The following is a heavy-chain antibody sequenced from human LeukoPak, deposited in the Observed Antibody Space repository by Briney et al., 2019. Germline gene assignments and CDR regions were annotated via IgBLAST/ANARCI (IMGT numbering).Heavy chain of an antibody. CDR1: GYTLTELS. V-gene: IGHV1-46*01. CDR3: AREGLAVAGPFDY. CDR2: INPSGGST. J-gene: IGHJ4*02. D-gene: IGHD6-19*01. Sequence: ASVKVSCKVSGYTLTELSMHRVRQAPGQGLEWMGIINPSGGSTSYAQKFQGRVTMTRDTSTSTVYMELSSLRSEDTAVYYCAREGLAVAGPFDYWGQGTLVTVSS.